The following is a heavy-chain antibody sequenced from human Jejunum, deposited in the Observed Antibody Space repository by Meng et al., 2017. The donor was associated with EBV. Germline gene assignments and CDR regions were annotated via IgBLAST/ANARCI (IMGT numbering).Heavy chain of an antibody. CDR1: GASSSKSHW. D-gene: IGHD5-12*01. CDR3: ATSMSGYSYGYS. V-gene: IGHV4-4*02. J-gene: IGHJ5*02. CDR2: IYYTGRT. Sequence: GQVQESGPVLVPPSGTLSPTFAVSGASSSKSHWWSWVRQAPGEGLEWIGEIYYTGRTNYNPSLKSRVSMSIDKSKNQFSLNLNSVTVADTAVYYCATSMSGYSYGYSWGQGTLVTVSS.